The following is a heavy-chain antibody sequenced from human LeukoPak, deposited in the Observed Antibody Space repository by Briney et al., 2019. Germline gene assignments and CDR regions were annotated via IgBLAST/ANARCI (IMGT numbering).Heavy chain of an antibody. Sequence: GGSLRLSCAASGFTYSSYWMSWVRQAPGKGREWGANIKQEGREKYYVDSVKGRFTISRDNAKNSLYLQMNSLRAEDTAVYYCARDDYYYGSGSCYNTDYNWFDPWGQGTLVTVSS. V-gene: IGHV3-7*01. D-gene: IGHD3-10*01. CDR1: GFTYSSYW. J-gene: IGHJ5*02. CDR2: IKQEGREK. CDR3: ARDDYYYGSGSCYNTDYNWFDP.